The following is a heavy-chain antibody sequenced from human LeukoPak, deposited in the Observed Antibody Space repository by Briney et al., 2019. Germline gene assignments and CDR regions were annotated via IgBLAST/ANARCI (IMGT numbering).Heavy chain of an antibody. CDR3: ARGRGSHGTDYYGSSGNYFDY. J-gene: IGHJ4*02. Sequence: PSETLSLTCTVSGGSISSGGYYWSWIRQHPGKGLEWIGYIYYSGSTYYNPSLKSRVTISVDTSKNQFSLKLSSVTAADTAVYYCARGRGSHGTDYYGSSGNYFDYWGQGTLVTVSS. CDR1: GGSISSGGYY. V-gene: IGHV4-31*03. D-gene: IGHD3-22*01. CDR2: IYYSGST.